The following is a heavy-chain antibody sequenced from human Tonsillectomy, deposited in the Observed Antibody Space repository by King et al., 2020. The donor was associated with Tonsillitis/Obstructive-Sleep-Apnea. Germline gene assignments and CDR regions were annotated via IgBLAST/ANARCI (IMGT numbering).Heavy chain of an antibody. CDR3: ARHNRITMVQGVISIDAFDI. CDR1: GYSFSSYS. J-gene: IGHJ3*02. Sequence: QLVQSGAEVKKPGESLKISCKGSGYSFSSYSIGWVRQMPGKGLEWMGIIYPGDSDTRYSPSFQGQVTISADKSITTAYLQWSSLKASYTAIYYCARHNRITMVQGVISIDAFDIWGQGTMVTVSS. CDR2: IYPGDSDT. D-gene: IGHD3-10*01. V-gene: IGHV5-51*01.